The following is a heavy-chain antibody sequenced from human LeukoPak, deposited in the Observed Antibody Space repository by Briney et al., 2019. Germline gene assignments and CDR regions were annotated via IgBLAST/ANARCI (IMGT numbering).Heavy chain of an antibody. CDR2: IITISGTA. CDR1: GGTFSSYA. D-gene: IGHD5-18*01. Sequence: SVKVSCKASGGTFSSYAINWVRQAPGQGIEWMGRIITISGTANYAQKFQGRVTITTDESTSTAHMELSSLRSDDTAVYYCARADTAMAPYAFDIWGQGTMVTVSS. V-gene: IGHV1-69*05. CDR3: ARADTAMAPYAFDI. J-gene: IGHJ3*02.